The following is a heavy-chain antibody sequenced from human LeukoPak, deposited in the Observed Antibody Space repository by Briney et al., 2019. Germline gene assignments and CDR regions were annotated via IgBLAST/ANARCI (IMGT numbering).Heavy chain of an antibody. V-gene: IGHV3-48*01. CDR1: GFSFTAYS. CDR2: IGPGGDT. Sequence: PGGSLRLSCAASGFSFTAYSMNWVRQAPGRGLEWISYIGPGGDTYYADSVTGRLTVSRDIAKNSLYLQMNGLRVEDTAVYYCARRFDSWGQGTLVTVSS. J-gene: IGHJ4*02. CDR3: ARRFDS.